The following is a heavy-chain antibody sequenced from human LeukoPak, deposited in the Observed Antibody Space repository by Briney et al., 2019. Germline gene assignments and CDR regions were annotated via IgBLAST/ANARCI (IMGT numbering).Heavy chain of an antibody. Sequence: PGGSLRLSCAASGFTFSSYALSWVRQAPGKGLECVSAISGSGGSTYSADSLKGRFTISRDSSKNTLDLQINSLRTDDTAVFYCARGGLGSAFDNWGQGTLVTVSS. J-gene: IGHJ4*02. D-gene: IGHD6-19*01. V-gene: IGHV3-23*01. CDR1: GFTFSSYA. CDR2: ISGSGGST. CDR3: ARGGLGSAFDN.